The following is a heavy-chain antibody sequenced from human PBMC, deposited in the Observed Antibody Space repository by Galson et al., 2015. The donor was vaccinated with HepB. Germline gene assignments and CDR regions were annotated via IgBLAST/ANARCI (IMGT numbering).Heavy chain of an antibody. D-gene: IGHD6-6*01. CDR2: IWYDGSNK. V-gene: IGHV3-33*01. J-gene: IGHJ6*02. Sequence: LRLSCAASGFTFSSYGMHWVRQAPGKGLEWVAAIWYDGSNKYYADSVKGRFTISRDNSKNTLYLQMNSLRAEDTAVYYCARERGVAARPEYGMDVWGQGTTVTVSS. CDR1: GFTFSSYG. CDR3: ARERGVAARPEYGMDV.